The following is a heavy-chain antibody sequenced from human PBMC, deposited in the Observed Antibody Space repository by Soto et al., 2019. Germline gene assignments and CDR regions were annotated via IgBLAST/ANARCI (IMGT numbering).Heavy chain of an antibody. Sequence: SETLSLTCSVSDGSISDFYWIWIRQPPGKGLEWIGYISSSGNTNYNPSLKSRVSISVDTSKNQFSLNLTSVTAADTAVYYCARAPMVLTRSYFDSWGQGTPVTVSS. D-gene: IGHD3-22*01. CDR3: ARAPMVLTRSYFDS. CDR1: DGSISDFY. V-gene: IGHV4-59*01. J-gene: IGHJ4*02. CDR2: ISSSGNT.